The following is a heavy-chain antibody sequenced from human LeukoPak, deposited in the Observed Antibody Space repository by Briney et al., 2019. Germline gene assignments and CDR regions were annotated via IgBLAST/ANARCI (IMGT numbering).Heavy chain of an antibody. CDR2: IYYSGST. Sequence: SETLSLTCTVSGGSISIGDYYWSWIRQPPGKGLEWIGYIYYSGSTYYNPSLKSRVTISVDTSKNQFSLKLSSVTAADTAVYYCARVGPYDFWSGYHAASFDYWGQGTLVTVSS. V-gene: IGHV4-30-4*01. CDR3: ARVGPYDFWSGYHAASFDY. D-gene: IGHD3-3*01. J-gene: IGHJ4*02. CDR1: GGSISIGDYY.